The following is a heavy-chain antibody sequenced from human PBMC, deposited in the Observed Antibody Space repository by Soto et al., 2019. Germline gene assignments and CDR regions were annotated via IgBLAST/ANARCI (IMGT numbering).Heavy chain of an antibody. J-gene: IGHJ4*02. Sequence: GGSLRLSCAASGFTFDDYAMHWVRQAPGKGLEWVSGISWNSGSIGYGDSVKGRFTISRDNAKNSLYLQMNSLRAEDTALYYCAKDTVTIFGVITHFDYWGQGTLVTVSS. CDR3: AKDTVTIFGVITHFDY. V-gene: IGHV3-9*01. CDR1: GFTFDDYA. D-gene: IGHD3-3*01. CDR2: ISWNSGSI.